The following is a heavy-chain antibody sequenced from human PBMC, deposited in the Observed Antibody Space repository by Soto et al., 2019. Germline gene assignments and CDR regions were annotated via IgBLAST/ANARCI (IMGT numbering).Heavy chain of an antibody. CDR2: FDPEDGET. CDR1: GYTLTELS. V-gene: IGHV1-24*01. J-gene: IGHJ3*02. D-gene: IGHD1-26*01. CDR3: ATSASGRRELLTAFDI. Sequence: ASVKVSCKVSGYTLTELSMHWVRQAPGKGLEWMGGFDPEDGETIYAQKFQGRVTMTEDTSTDTAYMELSSLRSEDTAVYYCATSASGRRELLTAFDIWGQGTMVTVSS.